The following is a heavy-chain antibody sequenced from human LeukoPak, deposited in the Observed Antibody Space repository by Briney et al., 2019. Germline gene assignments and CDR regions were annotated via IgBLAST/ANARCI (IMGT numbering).Heavy chain of an antibody. V-gene: IGHV4-59*08. J-gene: IGHJ5*02. CDR1: GGSHSCHY. D-gene: IGHD5-24*01. CDR3: ARSVEVTTIFGFGL. Sequence: PSEALSLTSTLPGGSHSCHYWSCIRQPPAKGLERSGYIYYSGSTNHNPSLKSRVTISVDTSKNQFSLKLSSVADADTAVYYCARSVEVTTIFGFGLWGQGTLVTVSS. CDR2: IYYSGST.